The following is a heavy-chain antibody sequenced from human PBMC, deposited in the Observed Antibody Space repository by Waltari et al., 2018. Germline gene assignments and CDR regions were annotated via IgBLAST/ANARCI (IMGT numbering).Heavy chain of an antibody. CDR1: GFTVSSND. D-gene: IGHD4-17*01. J-gene: IGHJ4*02. CDR3: ASSAPGDYAFDY. V-gene: IGHV3-53*01. Sequence: EVQLVESGGGLIQPGGSLRLSCAASGFTVSSNDMSWVRQTPGKGLEWVSVIYSGGSTYYADSVKGRFTISRDNSKNTLYLQMNSLRAEDTAVYYCASSAPGDYAFDYWGQGTLVTVSS. CDR2: IYSGGST.